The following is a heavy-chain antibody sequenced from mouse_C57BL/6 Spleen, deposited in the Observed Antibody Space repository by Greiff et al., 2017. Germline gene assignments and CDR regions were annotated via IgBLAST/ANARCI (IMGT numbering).Heavy chain of an antibody. J-gene: IGHJ4*01. V-gene: IGHV5-6*01. CDR3: ARLGRGAMDY. Sequence: EVQLVESGGDLVKPGGSLKLSCAASGFTFSSYGMSWVRQTPDKRLEWVATISSGGSYTYSPDRVKGRFTISRDNAKNTLYLQMSSLKSEDTAMYYCARLGRGAMDYWGQGTSVTVSS. CDR1: GFTFSSYG. CDR2: ISSGGSYT.